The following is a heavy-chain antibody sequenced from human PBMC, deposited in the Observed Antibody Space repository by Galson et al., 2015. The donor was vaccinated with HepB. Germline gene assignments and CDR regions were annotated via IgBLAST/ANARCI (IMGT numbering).Heavy chain of an antibody. D-gene: IGHD1-26*01. CDR1: GYTLTELS. J-gene: IGHJ5*02. CDR3: ATGVGATRANWFDP. V-gene: IGHV1-24*01. CDR2: FDPEDGET. Sequence: SCKVSGYTLTELSMHWVRQAPGKGLEWMGGFDPEDGETIYAQKFQGRVTMTEDTSTDTAYMELSSLRSEDTAVYYCATGVGATRANWFDPWGQGTLVTVSS.